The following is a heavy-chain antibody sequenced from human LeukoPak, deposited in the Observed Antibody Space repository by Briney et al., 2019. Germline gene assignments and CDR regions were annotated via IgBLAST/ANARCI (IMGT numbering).Heavy chain of an antibody. V-gene: IGHV1-18*01. CDR1: GYTFTSYG. CDR3: ARVEMGSGRYYFDY. Sequence: GESLKISCKASGYTFTSYGISWVRQAPGQGLEWMGWISAYNGNTNYAQKLQGRVTMTTDTSTSTAYMELRSLRSDDTAVYYCARVEMGSGRYYFDYWGQGTLVTVSS. D-gene: IGHD3-10*01. J-gene: IGHJ4*02. CDR2: ISAYNGNT.